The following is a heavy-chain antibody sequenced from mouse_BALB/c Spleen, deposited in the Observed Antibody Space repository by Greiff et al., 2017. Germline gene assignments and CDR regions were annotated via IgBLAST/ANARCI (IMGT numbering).Heavy chain of an antibody. CDR2: ISDGGSYT. J-gene: IGHJ3*01. CDR3: ARGEGSTMITTGFAY. Sequence: EVKLVESGGGLVKPRESLKLSCAASGFTFSDYYMYWVRQTPEKRLEWVATISDGGSYTYYPDSVKGRFTISRDNAKNNLYLQMSSLKSEDTAMYYCARGEGSTMITTGFAYWGQGTLVTVSA. CDR1: GFTFSDYY. D-gene: IGHD2-4*01. V-gene: IGHV5-4*02.